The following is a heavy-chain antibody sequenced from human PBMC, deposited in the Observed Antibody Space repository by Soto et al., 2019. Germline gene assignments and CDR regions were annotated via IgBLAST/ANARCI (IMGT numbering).Heavy chain of an antibody. CDR3: AGAGNYNYAFEF. V-gene: IGHV3-53*01. Sequence: SLRLSCAPSGFAVEDNFVGWARQASGKGMEWVSIIFSAGVTYYADSVKGRLTISKDISKNTLTLQMSSLRADDTAVYFCAGAGNYNYAFEFWGLGTPVTVSS. D-gene: IGHD3-9*01. CDR1: GFAVEDNF. CDR2: IFSAGVT. J-gene: IGHJ4*02.